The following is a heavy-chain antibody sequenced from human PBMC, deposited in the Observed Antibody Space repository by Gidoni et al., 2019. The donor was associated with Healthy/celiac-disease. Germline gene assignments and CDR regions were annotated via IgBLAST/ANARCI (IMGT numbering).Heavy chain of an antibody. D-gene: IGHD3-3*01. V-gene: IGHV3-11*01. CDR1: VFTFSEDY. CDR2: SSSSGSTI. CDR3: ARDFFEGAPGWFDP. J-gene: IGHJ5*02. Sequence: QVQLLESGGGLVKPGGSLSLSFAASVFTFSEDYRSWIRQAPGKGLEWVSYSSSSGSTIYDADSVKGRFTISRDNAKNSLYLQMNSLRAEDTAVYYWARDFFEGAPGWFDPWGQGTLVTVSS.